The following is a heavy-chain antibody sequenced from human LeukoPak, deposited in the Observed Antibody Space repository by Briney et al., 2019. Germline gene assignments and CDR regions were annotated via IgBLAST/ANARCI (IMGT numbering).Heavy chain of an antibody. J-gene: IGHJ6*03. CDR2: IMPLFGTA. V-gene: IGHV1-69*05. Sequence: ASVKVSCKASGGTFNSYAISWVRQAPGQGLEWMGGIMPLFGTANYAQEFQGRVTFTTDESASTAYMEVSSLRSEDTAVYYCASGSLGDGYGAGDYYQYMDVWGKGTMVTVSS. D-gene: IGHD5-24*01. CDR3: ASGSLGDGYGAGDYYQYMDV. CDR1: GGTFNSYA.